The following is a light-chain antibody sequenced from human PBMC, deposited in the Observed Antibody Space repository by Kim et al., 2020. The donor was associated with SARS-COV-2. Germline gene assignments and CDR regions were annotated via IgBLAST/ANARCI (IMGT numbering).Light chain of an antibody. CDR2: GAS. CDR3: QQYGNSPRT. J-gene: IGKJ2*01. Sequence: EIVLTQSPGTLSLSPGERATLSCRASQSVSSSYLAWYQQKPGQAPRLLIYGASSRATGIPDRFSGSGSGTDFTLTISRLEPEDFAVYYCQQYGNSPRTFRQGTKLDI. CDR1: QSVSSSY. V-gene: IGKV3-20*01.